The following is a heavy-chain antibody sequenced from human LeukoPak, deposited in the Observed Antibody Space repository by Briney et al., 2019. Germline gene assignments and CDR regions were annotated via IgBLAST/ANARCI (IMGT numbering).Heavy chain of an antibody. CDR2: INGEESST. V-gene: IGHV3-74*01. CDR1: GFTFRNHW. Sequence: PGGSLRLSCAASGFTFRNHWMHWVRQAPGKGLVWVSHINGEESSTSYADSVKGRFTISRDNAKNTLYLQMNSLRVEDTAMYYCTRNPGGRNWFDPWGQGTLVTVSS. CDR3: TRNPGGRNWFDP. J-gene: IGHJ5*02.